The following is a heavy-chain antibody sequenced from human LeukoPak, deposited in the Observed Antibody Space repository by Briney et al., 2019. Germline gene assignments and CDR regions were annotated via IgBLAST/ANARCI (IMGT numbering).Heavy chain of an antibody. Sequence: GGSLRLSCAASGFTFSSYAMSWVRQAPGKGLEWVSAISGSGGSTYYADSVKGRFTISRDNSKNTLYLQMNSLRAEDTAVYYCARGRDGYNFLNRGGYYYFDYWGQGTLVTVSS. J-gene: IGHJ4*02. CDR3: ARGRDGYNFLNRGGYYYFDY. CDR1: GFTFSSYA. D-gene: IGHD5-24*01. V-gene: IGHV3-23*01. CDR2: ISGSGGST.